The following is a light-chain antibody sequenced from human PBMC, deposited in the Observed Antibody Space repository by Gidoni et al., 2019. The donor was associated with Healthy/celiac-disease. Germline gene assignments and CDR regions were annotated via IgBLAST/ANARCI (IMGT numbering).Light chain of an antibody. CDR3: QQYYSTLLT. Sequence: DIVMTQSPDSLAVSLGERATINCKSSQSVLYSSNNKNYLAWYQQKPGQPPKLLIYWASTRESGVPDQFSGSGSGTDFTLTISSLQAEDVAVYYCQQYYSTLLTFGEGTKVEIK. J-gene: IGKJ4*01. CDR2: WAS. CDR1: QSVLYSSNNKNY. V-gene: IGKV4-1*01.